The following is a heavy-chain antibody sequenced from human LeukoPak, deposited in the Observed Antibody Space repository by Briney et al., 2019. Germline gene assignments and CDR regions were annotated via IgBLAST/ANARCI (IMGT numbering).Heavy chain of an antibody. CDR3: AKDFGEAAFDI. J-gene: IGHJ3*02. CDR2: ISSSSSYI. CDR1: GFTFSSYS. D-gene: IGHD3-10*01. V-gene: IGHV3-21*01. Sequence: GGSLRLSCAASGFTFSSYSMNWVRQAPGKGLEWVSSISSSSSYIYYADSVKGRFTISRDNSKNTLYLQMNSLRAEDTAVYYCAKDFGEAAFDIWGQGTMVTVSS.